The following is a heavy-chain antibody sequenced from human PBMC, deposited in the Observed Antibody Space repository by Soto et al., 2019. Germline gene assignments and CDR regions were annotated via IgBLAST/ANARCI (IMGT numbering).Heavy chain of an antibody. V-gene: IGHV4-39*01. CDR3: AVVDSTGNWFDP. CDR1: GGSISSSDFY. D-gene: IGHD6-25*01. Sequence: SETLSLTCTVSGGSISSSDFYWGWLRQTPGKGLEFIGSMYYSGTTYYNPSLKSRVTITVDTSKNQFTLKLISVTAADTAVYYCAVVDSTGNWFDPWGEGALVTVSS. J-gene: IGHJ5*02. CDR2: MYYSGTT.